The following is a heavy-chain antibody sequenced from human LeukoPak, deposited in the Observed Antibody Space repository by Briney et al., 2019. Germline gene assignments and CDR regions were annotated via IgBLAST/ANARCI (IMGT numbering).Heavy chain of an antibody. Sequence: PGGSLRLSCAASGFTFSYYAMSWVRQAPGEGLEWVSAISGSGVTTYYADSVKGRFTISRDNAKNSLYLQMNRLRAEDTAVYYCARDISGWLDYWGQGTLVTVSS. CDR1: GFTFSYYA. D-gene: IGHD6-19*01. V-gene: IGHV3-23*01. J-gene: IGHJ4*02. CDR3: ARDISGWLDY. CDR2: ISGSGVTT.